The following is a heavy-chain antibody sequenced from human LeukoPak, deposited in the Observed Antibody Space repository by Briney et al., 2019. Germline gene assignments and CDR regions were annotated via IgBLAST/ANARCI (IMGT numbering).Heavy chain of an antibody. D-gene: IGHD3-22*01. V-gene: IGHV3-20*04. CDR3: ARAEGNYYDSSTGDY. CDR2: IHWNGGST. Sequence: GGSLRLSCAASGFTFDDYGMSWVRQAPGKGLEWVSSIHWNGGSTGYADSVKGRFTISRDNAKNSLYLQMNSLRAEDTALYYCARAEGNYYDSSTGDYWGQGTLVTVSS. CDR1: GFTFDDYG. J-gene: IGHJ4*02.